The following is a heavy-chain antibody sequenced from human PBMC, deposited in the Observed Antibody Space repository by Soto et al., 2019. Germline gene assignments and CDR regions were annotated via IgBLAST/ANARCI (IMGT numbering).Heavy chain of an antibody. CDR3: ARQYSSSWFDP. V-gene: IGHV4-59*08. CDR2: IYYSGST. J-gene: IGHJ5*02. Sequence: SETLSLTCTVSGGSISSYYWSWIRQPPGKGLEWIGYIYYSGSTNYNPSLKSRVTISVDTSKNQLSLKLSSVTAADTAVYYCARQYSSSWFDPWGQGTLVTVSS. D-gene: IGHD6-13*01. CDR1: GGSISSYY.